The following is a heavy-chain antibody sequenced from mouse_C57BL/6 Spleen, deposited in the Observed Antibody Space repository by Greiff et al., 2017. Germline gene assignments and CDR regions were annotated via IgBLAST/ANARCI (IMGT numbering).Heavy chain of an antibody. CDR2: IYPGDGDT. CDR1: GYAFSSYW. D-gene: IGHD6-1*01. V-gene: IGHV1-80*01. CDR3: ARAATEDYVDY. J-gene: IGHJ2*01. Sequence: LQQSGASVKISCTASGYAFSSYWMNWVKQRPGKGLEWIGQIYPGDGDTNYNGKFKGKATLTADKSSSTDYMQLSSLTSEDSAVYFCARAATEDYVDYWGQGTTLTVSS.